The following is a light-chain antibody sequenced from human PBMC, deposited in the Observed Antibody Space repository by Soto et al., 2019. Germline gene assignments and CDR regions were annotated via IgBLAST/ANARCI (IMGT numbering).Light chain of an antibody. Sequence: QSALTQPASVSGSPGQSITISCTGTSSDVGSYNLVSWYQQHPGKAPKLMIYEGSKRPSGVSNRFSGSKSGNTASLTISGLQAEDGADFYCCPYAGSSPPYVFGTGPKVPAL. CDR3: CPYAGSSPPYV. V-gene: IGLV2-23*01. CDR1: SSDVGSYNL. J-gene: IGLJ1*01. CDR2: EGS.